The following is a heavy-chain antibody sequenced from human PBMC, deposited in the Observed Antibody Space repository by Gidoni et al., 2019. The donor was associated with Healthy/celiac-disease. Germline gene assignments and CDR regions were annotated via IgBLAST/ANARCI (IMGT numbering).Heavy chain of an antibody. CDR1: GFTFSNAW. CDR2: IKSKTDGGTT. D-gene: IGHD5-12*01. Sequence: EVQLVESGGGLVKPGGSLRLSCAASGFTFSNAWMNWVRQAPGKGLEWVGRIKSKTDGGTTDYAAPVKGRFTISRDDSKNTLYLQMNSLKTEDTAVYYCTTHRRGYSGYEGYYMDVWGKGTTVTVSS. V-gene: IGHV3-15*07. CDR3: TTHRRGYSGYEGYYMDV. J-gene: IGHJ6*03.